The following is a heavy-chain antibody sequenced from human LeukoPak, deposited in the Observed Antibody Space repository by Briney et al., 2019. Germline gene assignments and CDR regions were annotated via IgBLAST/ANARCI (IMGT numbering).Heavy chain of an antibody. CDR1: GVTFSRHG. CDR3: AKVPRGAGTSSGY. CDR2: ISPSGDIK. J-gene: IGHJ4*02. V-gene: IGHV3-23*01. D-gene: IGHD3-3*01. Sequence: GGTLRLSCVASGVTFSRHGMNWVRQAPGKGLEWVSGISPSGDIKYYVDSVKGRFTVSRDNSKNTLYLQINSLRDEDTAVYYCAKVPRGAGTSSGYWGQGTLVTVSS.